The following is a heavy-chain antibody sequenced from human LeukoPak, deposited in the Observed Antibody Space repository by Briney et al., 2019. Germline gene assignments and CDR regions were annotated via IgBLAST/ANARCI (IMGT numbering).Heavy chain of an antibody. CDR3: ARGVGTSAHFDY. D-gene: IGHD1-26*01. V-gene: IGHV3-74*01. Sequence: GGSLRLSCAVSGFTFNSYWMHWVRQAPGAGLVLVSRIDSDGTDTTYADSVKGRFTISRDNAKNTLYLQMNSLRPEDTAVYYCARGVGTSAHFDYWGQGTLVTVSS. CDR1: GFTFNSYW. J-gene: IGHJ4*02. CDR2: IDSDGTDT.